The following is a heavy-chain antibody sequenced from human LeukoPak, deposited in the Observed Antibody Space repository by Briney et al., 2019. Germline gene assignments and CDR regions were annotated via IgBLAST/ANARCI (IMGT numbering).Heavy chain of an antibody. V-gene: IGHV4-59*05. D-gene: IGHD3-3*01. CDR1: GGSFSGYY. CDR3: ARDQVTIFGPYYYYYMDV. J-gene: IGHJ6*03. CDR2: TYYSGST. Sequence: SETLSLTCAVYGGSFSGYYWSWIRQPPGKGLEWIGSTYYSGSTYYNPSLKSRVTISVDTSKNQFSLKLSSVTAADTAVYYCARDQVTIFGPYYYYYMDVWGKGTTVTVSS.